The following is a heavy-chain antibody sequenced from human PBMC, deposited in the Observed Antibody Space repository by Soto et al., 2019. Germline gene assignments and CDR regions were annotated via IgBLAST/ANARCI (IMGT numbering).Heavy chain of an antibody. CDR2: FDPEDGET. CDR1: GYTLFKLS. CDR3: ATPGGVTTVSRTPKIFYGLDV. V-gene: IGHV1-24*01. Sequence: QVQLEQSGAEVKKPGASVKVSCAVSGYTLFKLSMHWVRQAPGKGLEWMGGFDPEDGETIYAAKFHGRLITTEDTSTRTWYMELSSLRPEDTAVYYCATPGGVTTVSRTPKIFYGLDVWGQGTTVTVSS. J-gene: IGHJ6*02. D-gene: IGHD3-10*01.